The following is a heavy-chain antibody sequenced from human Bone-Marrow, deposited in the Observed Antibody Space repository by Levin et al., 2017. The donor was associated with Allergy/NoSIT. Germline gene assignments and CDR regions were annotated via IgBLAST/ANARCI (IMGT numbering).Heavy chain of an antibody. Sequence: SETLSLTCTVSGASISTYYWNWIRQPPGKGLEWIGYIYYTGNTDYNPSLKRRVTISFDTSKSQFSLKLTSVTAADTAVYYCASLPPSGTTLDYWGQGVLVGVSS. V-gene: IGHV4-59*01. CDR1: GASISTYY. D-gene: IGHD2-2*01. CDR3: ASLPPSGTTLDY. J-gene: IGHJ4*02. CDR2: IYYTGNT.